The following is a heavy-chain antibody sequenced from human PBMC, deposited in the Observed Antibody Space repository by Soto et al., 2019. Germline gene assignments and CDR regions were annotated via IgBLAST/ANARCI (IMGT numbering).Heavy chain of an antibody. CDR2: ISVSGGHT. V-gene: IGHV3-23*01. CDR1: GFTFRSYA. Sequence: EVQLLESGGGLVQPGGSLRLSCTASGFTFRSYAMNWVRQAPGKGLEWVSSISVSGGHTFYADAVKGRFTISRDNSKNTLFLHMSSLSDEDTALYYCAKEEQSSGFDGLDYWGQGTLVTVSS. D-gene: IGHD5-12*01. CDR3: AKEEQSSGFDGLDY. J-gene: IGHJ4*02.